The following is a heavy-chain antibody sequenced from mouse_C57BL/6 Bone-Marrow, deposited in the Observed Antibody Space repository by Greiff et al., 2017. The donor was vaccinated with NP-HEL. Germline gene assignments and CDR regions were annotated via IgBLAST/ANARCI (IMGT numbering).Heavy chain of an antibody. CDR1: GFTFSSYG. CDR3: ARHYYSNYFDY. V-gene: IGHV5-6*01. CDR2: ISSGGCYT. J-gene: IGHJ2*01. D-gene: IGHD2-5*01. Sequence: EVKLQESGGDLVKPGGSLKLSCAASGFTFSSYGMPWVRQTPDKRLEWVATISSGGCYTYYPDSVNERFTISRDNAKNTLYLQMSSLKSEDTAMYYCARHYYSNYFDYWGQGTTLTVSS.